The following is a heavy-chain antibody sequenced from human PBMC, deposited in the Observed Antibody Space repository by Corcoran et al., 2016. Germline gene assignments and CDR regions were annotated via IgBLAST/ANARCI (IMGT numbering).Heavy chain of an antibody. V-gene: IGHV1-8*01. CDR3: ARGPSMDDSLDY. Sequence: QVQLVQSGAEVKKPGASVKVSCKASGYTFTSYDINWVRQAPGQGLEWMGWMNPNSGNTGYAQKFQGRVTMTRNTSISTAYMELGSLRSEDTAVYYCARGPSMDDSLDYWGQGTLVTISS. D-gene: IGHD6-6*01. CDR2: MNPNSGNT. CDR1: GYTFTSYD. J-gene: IGHJ4*02.